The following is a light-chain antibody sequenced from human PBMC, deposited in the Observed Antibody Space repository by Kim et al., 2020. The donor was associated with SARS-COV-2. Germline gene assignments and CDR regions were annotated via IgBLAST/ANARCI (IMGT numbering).Light chain of an antibody. CDR3: QQYTTDSGT. V-gene: IGKV1-5*03. CDR1: QTITTW. CDR2: NAS. Sequence: DIQMTQSPSTLSASVGDRVTITCRASQTITTWLAWYQQKPGKAPKLLIYNASTLENGVPSRFSGSGSGTDFTLTITNLQPDDFATYYCQQYTTDSGTFGQGTKLEI. J-gene: IGKJ2*01.